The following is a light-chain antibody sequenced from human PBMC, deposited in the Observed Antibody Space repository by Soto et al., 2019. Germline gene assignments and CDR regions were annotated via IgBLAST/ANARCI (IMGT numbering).Light chain of an antibody. Sequence: QSVLTQPPSVSGAPGQRVTISCTGSSSNIGAGYDVHWYQQLPGTAPKLLIYGNSNRPSGVPDRFSGSKSGTSASLAISRVQSEDEADYYCAAWDDSLNAYVFGTGTKVTVL. J-gene: IGLJ1*01. CDR2: GNS. CDR3: AAWDDSLNAYV. CDR1: SSNIGAGYD. V-gene: IGLV1-40*01.